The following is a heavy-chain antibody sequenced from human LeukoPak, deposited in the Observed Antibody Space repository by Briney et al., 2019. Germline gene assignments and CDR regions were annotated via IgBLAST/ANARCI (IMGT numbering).Heavy chain of an antibody. Sequence: GGSLRLSCAASGFTCSSYAMSWVRQAPGKGQEWVSAISGSGGSTYYADSVKGRFTISRDNSKNTLYLKMNSLRAEDTAVYYCAKDFSRIAAAAPFDYWGQGTLVTVSS. V-gene: IGHV3-23*01. CDR2: ISGSGGST. CDR3: AKDFSRIAAAAPFDY. D-gene: IGHD6-13*01. CDR1: GFTCSSYA. J-gene: IGHJ4*02.